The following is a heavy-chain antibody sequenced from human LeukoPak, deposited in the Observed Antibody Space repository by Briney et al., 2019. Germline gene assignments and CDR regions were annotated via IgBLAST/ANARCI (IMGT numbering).Heavy chain of an antibody. CDR2: ISPDSGRT. Sequence: EASVKVSCKASGYTFTDYYTHWVRQAPGQGLEWIGWISPDSGRTGFAQKFQGRVTMTRDTSISTAYMELSRLGYDDTAVYYCARDTRSSYLQYYFDYWGQGTLVTVSS. CDR1: GYTFTDYY. J-gene: IGHJ4*02. D-gene: IGHD5-24*01. V-gene: IGHV1-2*02. CDR3: ARDTRSSYLQYYFDY.